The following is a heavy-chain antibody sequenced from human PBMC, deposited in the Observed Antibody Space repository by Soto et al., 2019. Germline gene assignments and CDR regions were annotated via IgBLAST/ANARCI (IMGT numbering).Heavy chain of an antibody. CDR1: GYTFTGYY. CDR2: INPNSGGT. J-gene: IGHJ5*02. V-gene: IGHV1-2*02. D-gene: IGHD2-15*01. Sequence: QGQLVQSGAEVKKPGASVKVSCKAYGYTFTGYYMHWVRQAPGQGLEWMGWINPNSGGTNYAQKFQGRVTMTRDTSISTAYMELYRLRSDDTAVYYCARFGPTGYCSGGSCYRWFDPWGQGTLVTVSS. CDR3: ARFGPTGYCSGGSCYRWFDP.